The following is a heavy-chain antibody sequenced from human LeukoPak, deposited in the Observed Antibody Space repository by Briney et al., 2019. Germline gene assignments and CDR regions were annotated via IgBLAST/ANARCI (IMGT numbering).Heavy chain of an antibody. D-gene: IGHD3-9*01. CDR1: GGSISSRNW. V-gene: IGHV4-4*02. J-gene: IGHJ4*02. CDR3: ARDQPYYDILTGYYLYYFDF. CDR2: IYHSGST. Sequence: SETLSVTCAVSGGSISSRNWWRWVRQPPGKGLEWIGKIYHSGSTNYNPSLKSRVTISVDKSKNQFSLKLSSVTAADTAVYYCARDQPYYDILTGYYLYYFDFWGQGTLVTVSS.